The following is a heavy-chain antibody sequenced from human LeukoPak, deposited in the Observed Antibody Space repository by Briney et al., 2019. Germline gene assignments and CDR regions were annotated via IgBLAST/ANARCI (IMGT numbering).Heavy chain of an antibody. V-gene: IGHV4-59*01. CDR3: ARGWQPEAFDI. Sequence: PSETLSLTCTVSNGPINTYQWSWIRQPPGKGLEWIGNIHYSGSANYNPSLKSRVIISVDTSKNQFSLKLSSVTAADTAVYYCARGWQPEAFDIWGQGTMVTVSS. D-gene: IGHD5-24*01. J-gene: IGHJ3*02. CDR1: NGPINTYQ. CDR2: IHYSGSA.